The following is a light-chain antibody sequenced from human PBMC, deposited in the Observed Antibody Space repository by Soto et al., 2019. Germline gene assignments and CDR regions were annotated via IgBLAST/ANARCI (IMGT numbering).Light chain of an antibody. CDR1: NIGNKN. J-gene: IGLJ3*02. CDR2: NDS. V-gene: IGLV3-21*02. Sequence: SYELTQPPSVSVAPGQTAMITCGGNNIGNKNVHWYQQRPGQAPVLVVYNDSDRPSGIPDRLSASNSENTATLTISRVEAGDEADFYCQVCDTSSDDRSDPPSDRWVFGGGTKLT. CDR3: QVCDTSSDDRSDPPSDRWV.